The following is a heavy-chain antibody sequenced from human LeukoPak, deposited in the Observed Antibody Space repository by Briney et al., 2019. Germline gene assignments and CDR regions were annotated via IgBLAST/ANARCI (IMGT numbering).Heavy chain of an antibody. D-gene: IGHD1-26*01. CDR2: IYPGDSDT. CDR3: ARHVRIVGATTSPFDY. CDR1: GSNFTSYW. Sequence: AGESLKISCKGSGSNFTSYWIGWGRQMPGKGLEWMGIIYPGDSDTRDSPSFQGQVTISADKYISTAYLQWSSLKASDTAMYYCARHVRIVGATTSPFDYWGQGTLVTVSS. J-gene: IGHJ4*02. V-gene: IGHV5-51*01.